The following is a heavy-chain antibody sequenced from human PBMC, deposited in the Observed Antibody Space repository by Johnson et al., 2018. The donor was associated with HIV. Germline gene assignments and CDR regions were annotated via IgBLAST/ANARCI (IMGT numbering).Heavy chain of an antibody. D-gene: IGHD4-17*01. V-gene: IGHV3-30*02. CDR2: IRYDGTNK. CDR3: ARGDYGDYGRDAFDI. Sequence: QVQLVESGGGVVQPGGSLRLSCAASGFTLSSYGIHWVRQAPGKGLEWVAFIRYDGTNKYYVDSVKGRFTISRDNSKNTVYLEMNSLRPEDTAGYYCARGDYGDYGRDAFDIWGQGTMVTVSS. J-gene: IGHJ3*02. CDR1: GFTLSSYG.